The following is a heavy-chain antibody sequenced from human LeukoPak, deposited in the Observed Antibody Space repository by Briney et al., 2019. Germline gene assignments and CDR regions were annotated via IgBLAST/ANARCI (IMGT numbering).Heavy chain of an antibody. D-gene: IGHD6-19*01. CDR1: GGSFSSYA. V-gene: IGHV1-69*13. Sequence: SVKVSCKASGGSFSSYAISWVRQAPGQGLEWMGGIIPIFVTANYAQKFQGRVTITADESTSTAYMELSSLRSDDTAVYYCARDDVYSSGKFDCWGQGTLVTVSS. CDR3: ARDDVYSSGKFDC. CDR2: IIPIFVTA. J-gene: IGHJ4*02.